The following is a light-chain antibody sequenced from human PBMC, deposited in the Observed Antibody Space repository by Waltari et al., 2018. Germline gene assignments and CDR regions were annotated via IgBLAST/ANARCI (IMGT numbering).Light chain of an antibody. CDR2: AAS. J-gene: IGKJ4*01. CDR3: QQTSSTPS. V-gene: IGKV1-39*01. CDR1: QRIRSY. Sequence: DIQMNQSPSSLSASVGDRVTITCRASQRIRSYLNWYQQKPGKVPKLLIYAASTLQDGVPSRFSGSGSGTDFSLTITSLQPEDFAFYYCQQTSSTPSFGGGTKVEIK.